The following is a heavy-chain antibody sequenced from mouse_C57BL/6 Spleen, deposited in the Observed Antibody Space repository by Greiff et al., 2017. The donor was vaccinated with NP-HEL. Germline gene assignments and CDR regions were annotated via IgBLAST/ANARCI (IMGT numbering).Heavy chain of an antibody. J-gene: IGHJ1*03. V-gene: IGHV3-1*01. CDR2: ISYSGST. CDR3: ARGTTVVATGYFDV. D-gene: IGHD1-1*01. CDR1: GYSITSGYD. Sequence: EVKLQESGPGMVKPSQSLSLTCTVTGYSITSGYDWHWIRHLPGNKLEWMGYISYSGSTNYNPSLKSRISITHDTSKNHFFLKLNSVTTEDTATYYCARGTTVVATGYFDVWGTGTTVPSPQ.